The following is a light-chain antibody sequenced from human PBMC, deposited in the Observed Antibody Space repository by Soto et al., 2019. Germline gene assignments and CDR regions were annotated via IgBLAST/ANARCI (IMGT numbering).Light chain of an antibody. V-gene: IGKV1-39*01. CDR1: QSISSY. J-gene: IGKJ1*01. CDR3: QQSYSTPET. Sequence: DIQMTQSPSSLSASVGDRVTITCRASQSISSYLNWYQQKPGKAPKLLIYAASSLQSGVPSRFSGSGSGTDFTLTISSLQPEDFATYYCQQSYSTPETFGQGTK. CDR2: AAS.